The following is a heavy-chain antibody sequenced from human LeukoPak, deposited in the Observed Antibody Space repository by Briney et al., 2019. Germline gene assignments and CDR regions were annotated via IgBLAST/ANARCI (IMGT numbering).Heavy chain of an antibody. J-gene: IGHJ4*02. Sequence: GGSLRLSCAASGFTFSSYGMSWVRQAPGKGLEWVPATSGSGGSTYYADSVKGRFTISRDNSKNTLYLQMNSLRVKDTAVYYWAKDAPRSSGWFFFDYWGQGILVTVSS. CDR2: TSGSGGST. CDR3: AKDAPRSSGWFFFDY. V-gene: IGHV3-23*01. CDR1: GFTFSSYG. D-gene: IGHD6-19*01.